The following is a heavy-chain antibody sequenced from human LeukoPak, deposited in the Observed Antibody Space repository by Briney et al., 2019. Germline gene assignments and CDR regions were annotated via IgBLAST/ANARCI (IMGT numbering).Heavy chain of an antibody. CDR2: IRSGESA. CDR1: GGSISSYY. J-gene: IGHJ4*02. V-gene: IGHV4-59*08. Sequence: SETLSLTRTVSGGSISSYYWSWIRQPPGKRLEWIGYIRSGESAMYNPSLESRVTMSVDTPMNHFSLRLNSLTAADTAVYYCARHDSRGGSYDYWGQGTLVTVSS. CDR3: ARHDSRGGSYDY. D-gene: IGHD1-26*01.